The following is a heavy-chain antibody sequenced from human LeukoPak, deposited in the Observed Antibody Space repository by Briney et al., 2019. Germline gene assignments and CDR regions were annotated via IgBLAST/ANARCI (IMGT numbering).Heavy chain of an antibody. J-gene: IGHJ4*02. CDR1: GYTFTDCY. Sequence: GASVKVSCKASGYTFTDCYMHWVRQSPGQGLEWMGWINLNSGGTNFAQRFQGRVTMTRDTSISTAYMDLSRLISDDTAVYYCARDAGYCTGGSCWYFDHWGQGTLVTDSS. V-gene: IGHV1-2*02. CDR2: INLNSGGT. D-gene: IGHD2-15*01. CDR3: ARDAGYCTGGSCWYFDH.